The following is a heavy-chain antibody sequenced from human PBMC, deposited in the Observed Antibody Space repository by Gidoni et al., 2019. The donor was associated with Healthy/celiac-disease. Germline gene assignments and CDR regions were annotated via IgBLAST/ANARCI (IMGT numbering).Heavy chain of an antibody. J-gene: IGHJ5*02. CDR2: ISYDGSNK. D-gene: IGHD5-12*01. Sequence: QVQLVESGGGVVQPGRSLRLSCAASGFTFSSYGMHWVRQAPGKGLEWVAVISYDGSNKYYADSVKGRFTISRDNSKNTLYLQMNSLRAEDTAVYYCAAVEMATTWGQGTLVTVSS. CDR3: AAVEMATT. V-gene: IGHV3-30*03. CDR1: GFTFSSYG.